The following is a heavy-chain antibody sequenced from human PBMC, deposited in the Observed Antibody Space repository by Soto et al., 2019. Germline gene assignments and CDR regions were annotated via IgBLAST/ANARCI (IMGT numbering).Heavy chain of an antibody. V-gene: IGHV1-3*01. Sequence: ASVKVSCKASGYTFTNYAMHWVRQAPGQRLEWMGWINAGNGNTKYSQKFQGRVTITRDTSASTAYMELSSLRSEDTAVYYCAKGGSLYCYSNPWGRGTLFTVSS. CDR3: AKGGSLYCYSNP. CDR1: GYTFTNYA. J-gene: IGHJ2*01. D-gene: IGHD1-26*01. CDR2: INAGNGNT.